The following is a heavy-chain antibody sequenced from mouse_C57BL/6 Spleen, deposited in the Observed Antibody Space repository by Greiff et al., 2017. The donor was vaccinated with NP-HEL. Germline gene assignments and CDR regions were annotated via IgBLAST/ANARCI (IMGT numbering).Heavy chain of an antibody. V-gene: IGHV1-82*01. CDR3: ARASREYYFDY. Sequence: QVQLQQSGPELVKPGASVKISCKASGYAFSSSWMNWVKQRPGKGLEWIGRIYPGDGDTNYNGKFTGKATLTADKSSSTAYMQLSSLTSEDSAVYFCARASREYYFDYWGQGTTLTVSS. J-gene: IGHJ2*01. CDR2: IYPGDGDT. CDR1: GYAFSSSW. D-gene: IGHD1-1*01.